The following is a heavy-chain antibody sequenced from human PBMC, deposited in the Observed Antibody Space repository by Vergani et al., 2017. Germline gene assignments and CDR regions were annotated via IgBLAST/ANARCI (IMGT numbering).Heavy chain of an antibody. CDR2: INPNSGGT. V-gene: IGHV1-2*02. CDR3: ARLRIAASETFDY. J-gene: IGHJ4*02. CDR1: GYTFTGYY. Sequence: QVQLVQSGAEVKKPGASVKVSCKASGYTFTGYYMHWVRQAPGQGLEWMGWINPNSGGTNYAQEFQGRVTMTRDTSISTAYMELSRLRSDDAAVYYCARLRIAASETFDYWGQGTLVTVSS. D-gene: IGHD6-13*01.